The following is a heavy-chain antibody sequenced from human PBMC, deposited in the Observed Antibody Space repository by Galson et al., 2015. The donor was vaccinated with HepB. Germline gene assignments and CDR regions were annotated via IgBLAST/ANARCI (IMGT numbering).Heavy chain of an antibody. CDR1: GFTFSSYG. J-gene: IGHJ2*01. Sequence: LRLSCAASGFTFSSYGMHWVRQAPGKGLEWVAVISYDGSNKYYADSVKGRFTISRDNSENTLYLQMNSLRSEDTAVYYCAIIYDILTGHQGPFDLWGRGTLVTVSS. CDR3: AIIYDILTGHQGPFDL. V-gene: IGHV3-30*03. CDR2: ISYDGSNK. D-gene: IGHD3-9*01.